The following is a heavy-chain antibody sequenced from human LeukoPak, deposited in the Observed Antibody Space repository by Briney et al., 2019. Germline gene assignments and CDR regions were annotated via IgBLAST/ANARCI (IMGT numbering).Heavy chain of an antibody. J-gene: IGHJ3*02. Sequence: ASVKVSCKASGYTFTSYDINWVRQATGQGLEWMAWMNPNSGNTGYAQKFQGRVTITRNTSISTAYMELSSLRSEDTAVYYCARDLYYYDSSGYHLDAFDIWGQGTMVTVSS. CDR3: ARDLYYYDSSGYHLDAFDI. D-gene: IGHD3-22*01. CDR1: GYTFTSYD. V-gene: IGHV1-8*03. CDR2: MNPNSGNT.